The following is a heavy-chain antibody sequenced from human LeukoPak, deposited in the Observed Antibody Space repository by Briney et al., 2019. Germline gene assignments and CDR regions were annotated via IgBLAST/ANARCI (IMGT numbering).Heavy chain of an antibody. D-gene: IGHD3-16*01. V-gene: IGHV4-39*01. CDR3: ARAGGYYYYYMDV. CDR2: IYYSGGT. J-gene: IGHJ6*03. CDR1: GGSISSSSYY. Sequence: SETLSLTCTVSGGSISSSSYYWGWIRQPPGKGLEWIGSIYYSGGTYYNPSLKSRVTISVDTSKNQFSLKLSSVTAADTAVYYCARAGGYYYYYMDVWGKGTTVTVSS.